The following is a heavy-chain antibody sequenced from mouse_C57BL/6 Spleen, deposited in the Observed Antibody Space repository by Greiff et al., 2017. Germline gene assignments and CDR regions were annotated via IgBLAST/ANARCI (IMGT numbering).Heavy chain of an antibody. J-gene: IGHJ4*01. CDR1: GFTFSSYG. CDR2: ISSGGSYT. D-gene: IGHD1-1*01. Sequence: EEKLMESGGDLVKPGGSLKLSCAASGFTFSSYGMSWVRQTPDKRLEWVATISSGGSYTYYPDSVKGRFTISRDNAKNTLYLQMSSLKSEDTAMYYCARITTVVAGDAMDYWGQGTSVTVSS. V-gene: IGHV5-6*01. CDR3: ARITTVVAGDAMDY.